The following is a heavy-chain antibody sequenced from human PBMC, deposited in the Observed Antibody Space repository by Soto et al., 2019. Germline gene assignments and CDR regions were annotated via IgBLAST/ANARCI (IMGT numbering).Heavy chain of an antibody. CDR1: GGTFSTFG. V-gene: IGHV1-69*13. CDR3: AKSAPMDAGDKYYYDF. Sequence: SVKVSCKASGGTFSTFGISWVRQAPGQGLEWMGGIIPFFGTARYSQKFEDRITITADESTNTVYMDLRSLTSEDTAIYYCAKSAPMDAGDKYYYDFWGQGVLVTVSS. J-gene: IGHJ4*02. D-gene: IGHD4-17*01. CDR2: IIPFFGTA.